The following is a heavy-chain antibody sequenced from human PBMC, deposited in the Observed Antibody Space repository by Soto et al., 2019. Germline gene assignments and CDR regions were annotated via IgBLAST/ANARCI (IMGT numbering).Heavy chain of an antibody. CDR1: GFAFSTYA. D-gene: IGHD6-13*01. Sequence: EVQLLESGGALEHPGGSLRLSCAASGFAFSTYAMTWDRQAPGKGLEWVSVISGSGGSSYYAASVKGRVTISRDNSKNTVYLQMNGLRAEDTALYFCAKVTKRAPAGPYEYYTYGMDVWGQGTTVIVSS. J-gene: IGHJ6*02. V-gene: IGHV3-23*01. CDR2: ISGSGGSS. CDR3: AKVTKRAPAGPYEYYTYGMDV.